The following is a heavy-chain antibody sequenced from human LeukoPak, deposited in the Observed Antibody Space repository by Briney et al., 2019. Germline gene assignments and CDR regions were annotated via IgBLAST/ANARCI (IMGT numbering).Heavy chain of an antibody. CDR2: INPSGGNT. CDR1: GYTFTVYY. D-gene: IGHD5-18*01. J-gene: IGHJ5*02. Sequence: ASVKVSCTASGYTFTVYYMHWIRQAPGQGLEWMGIINPSGGNTNYAQKVQGRVTMTRDMSTSTVYMELSSLRSEDTAMYYCARALPHRRLMDTTMEQHWFDPWGQGTLVTVSS. CDR3: ARALPHRRLMDTTMEQHWFDP. V-gene: IGHV1-46*01.